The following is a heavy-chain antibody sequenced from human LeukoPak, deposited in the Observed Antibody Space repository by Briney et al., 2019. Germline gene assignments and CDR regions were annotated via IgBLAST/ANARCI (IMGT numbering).Heavy chain of an antibody. CDR1: GGSISSYY. J-gene: IGHJ5*02. D-gene: IGHD6-6*01. Sequence: PSETLSLTCTVSGGSISSYYWSWIRQPPGKGLEWIGYIYYSGTTNYNPSLKSRVTISVDMSKNQYSLNLSSVTAADTVVYCCSRRGSSFDWFDPWGQGTLVTVSS. CDR2: IYYSGTT. V-gene: IGHV4-59*01. CDR3: SRRGSSFDWFDP.